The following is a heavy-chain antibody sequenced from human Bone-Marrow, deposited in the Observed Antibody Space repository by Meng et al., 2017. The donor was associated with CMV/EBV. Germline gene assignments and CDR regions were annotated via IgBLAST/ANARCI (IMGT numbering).Heavy chain of an antibody. Sequence: GESLKISCAASGFTFSSYAMHWVRQAPGKGLEWVAVISYDGSNKYYADSVKGRFTISRDNSKNTLYLQMNSLRAEDTAVYYCARGIVVVNPYYFDYWGQGTLVNGAS. CDR2: ISYDGSNK. V-gene: IGHV3-30*04. CDR1: GFTFSSYA. J-gene: IGHJ4*02. D-gene: IGHD3-22*01. CDR3: ARGIVVVNPYYFDY.